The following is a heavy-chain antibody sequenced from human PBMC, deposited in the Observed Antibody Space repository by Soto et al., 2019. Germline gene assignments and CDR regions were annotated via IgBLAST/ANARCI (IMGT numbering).Heavy chain of an antibody. V-gene: IGHV4-34*01. CDR1: GRSFSGYY. J-gene: IGHJ4*02. CDR2: INHSGST. D-gene: IGHD4-17*01. Sequence: QVQLQQWGAGLLKPSETLSLTCAVYGRSFSGYYWSWIRQPPGRGLEWIGEINHSGSTNYNPSLKSRVTISVDTSKNQFSLKLSSVTAADTAVYYCARGPNLTTVTTPYDYWGQGTLVTVSS. CDR3: ARGPNLTTVTTPYDY.